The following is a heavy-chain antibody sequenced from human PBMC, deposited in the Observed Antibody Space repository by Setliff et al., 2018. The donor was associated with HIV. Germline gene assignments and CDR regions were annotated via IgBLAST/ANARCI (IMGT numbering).Heavy chain of an antibody. Sequence: ASVKVSCKASGYTFSNYGISWVRQAPGQGLEWMGWISPYNGNTNYVQKLQGRVTMTTDTSTSTAYMELRSLRSDDTAVYYCARVRGVEDAFDIWGQGTMVTVSS. CDR1: GYTFSNYG. V-gene: IGHV1-18*01. CDR3: ARVRGVEDAFDI. J-gene: IGHJ3*02. D-gene: IGHD3-10*01. CDR2: ISPYNGNT.